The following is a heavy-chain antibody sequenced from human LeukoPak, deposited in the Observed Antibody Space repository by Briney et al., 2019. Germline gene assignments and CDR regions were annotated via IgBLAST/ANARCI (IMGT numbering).Heavy chain of an antibody. J-gene: IGHJ4*02. CDR1: GFTFSSYA. CDR3: ARGRGLPVRPPNEGFLDY. V-gene: IGHV3-23*01. Sequence: GGSLRLSCAASGFTFSSYAMSWVRQAPGKGLEWVSAISGSGGSTYYADSVKGRFTISRDNSKNTLYLQMNSLRAEDTAVYYCARGRGLPVRPPNEGFLDYWGRGTLVTVSS. D-gene: IGHD6-6*01. CDR2: ISGSGGST.